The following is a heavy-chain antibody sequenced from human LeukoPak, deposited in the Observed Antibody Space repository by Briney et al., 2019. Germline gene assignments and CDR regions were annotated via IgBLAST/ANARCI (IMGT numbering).Heavy chain of an antibody. CDR3: AKTEAGGAFDY. J-gene: IGHJ4*02. CDR1: GFTFSSYA. CDR2: ISYDGRDK. V-gene: IGHV3-30*18. Sequence: GGSLRLSCAASGFTFSSYAIHWVRQAPGKGLEWVGVISYDGRDKYYADSVKGRFTISRDNSKNTLCLQMNSLRGEDTAVYYCAKTEAGGAFDYWGQGTLVTVSS. D-gene: IGHD1-26*01.